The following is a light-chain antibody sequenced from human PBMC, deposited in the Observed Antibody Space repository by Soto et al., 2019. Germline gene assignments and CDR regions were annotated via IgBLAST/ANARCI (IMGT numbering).Light chain of an antibody. CDR2: GAS. CDR1: QSVSSY. Sequence: EIVMTQSPATLSVSPGERATLSCRASQSVSSYLAWYQQKPGQAPRLLIYGASTGATGIPARFSGSGSGTEFTLTISSLQSEDFAVYYCQQYNNWPRTFGQGTKVDIK. CDR3: QQYNNWPRT. J-gene: IGKJ1*01. V-gene: IGKV3-15*01.